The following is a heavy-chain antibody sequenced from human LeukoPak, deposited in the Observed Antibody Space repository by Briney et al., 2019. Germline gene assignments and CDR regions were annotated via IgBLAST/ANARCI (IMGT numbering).Heavy chain of an antibody. J-gene: IGHJ6*02. V-gene: IGHV3-9*01. CDR1: GFTFDDYA. D-gene: IGHD3-10*01. CDR2: ISWNSGSI. Sequence: GRSLRLSCAASGFTFDDYAMHWVRQAPGKGLEWVSGISWNSGSIGYADSVKGRFTISRDNAKNSLYLQMNSLRAEDTALYYCAKDGFLTWVGSGSYYDYYYGMDVWGQGTTVTVSS. CDR3: AKDGFLTWVGSGSYYDYYYGMDV.